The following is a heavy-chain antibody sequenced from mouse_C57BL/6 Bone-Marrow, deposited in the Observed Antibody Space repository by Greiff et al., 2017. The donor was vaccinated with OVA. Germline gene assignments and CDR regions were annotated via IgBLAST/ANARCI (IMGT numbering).Heavy chain of an antibody. V-gene: IGHV1-80*01. CDR1: GFAFSSYW. CDR3: ARNGYSPYAMDY. D-gene: IGHD2-3*01. J-gene: IGHJ4*01. CDR2: IYPGDGDP. Sequence: VQLQPSGAELVKPGASVTISCKASGFAFSSYWMNWVQQTPGKGLEWIGQIYPGDGDPNYTGKFKGQGTLTADKSASTAYMQLSSLTSEDSAVYFCARNGYSPYAMDYWGQGTSVTVSS.